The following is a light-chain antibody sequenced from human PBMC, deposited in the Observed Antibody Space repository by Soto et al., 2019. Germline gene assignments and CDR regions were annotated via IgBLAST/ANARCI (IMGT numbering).Light chain of an antibody. V-gene: IGLV1-47*01. CDR3: AAWDDSLSGYV. J-gene: IGLJ1*01. CDR2: RNN. Sequence: QSALTQPPSASGTPGQRVTISCSGSSSNIGSNYVYWYQQLPGTAPKLLIYRNNQRPSGVPDRFSGSKSGTSASLAISGLRSDDEADYYCAAWDDSLSGYVFGTGTNVPVL. CDR1: SSNIGSNY.